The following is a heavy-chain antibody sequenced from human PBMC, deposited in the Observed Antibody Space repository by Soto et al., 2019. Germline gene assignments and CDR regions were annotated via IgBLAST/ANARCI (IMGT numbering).Heavy chain of an antibody. J-gene: IGHJ6*02. CDR2: IYYSGST. CDR3: ARGDPLLWFGEKVYYGMDV. Sequence: SETPSLTCTVSGGSISSYYWSWIRQPPGKGLEWIGYIYYSGSTNYNPSLKSRVTISVDTSKNQFSLKLSSVTAADTAVYYCARGDPLLWFGEKVYYGMDVWGQGTTVTVSS. D-gene: IGHD3-10*01. CDR1: GGSISSYY. V-gene: IGHV4-59*01.